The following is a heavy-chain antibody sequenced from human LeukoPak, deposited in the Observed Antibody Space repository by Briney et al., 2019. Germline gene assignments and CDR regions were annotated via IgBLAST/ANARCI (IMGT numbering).Heavy chain of an antibody. Sequence: GGSLRLSCAASGFTFSSFAMHWVRQAPGKGLEWVAAISYDGRNKYYADSVQGRFTFSRDNSKNMLYLQMNSLRAEDTAVCYCARDGKPDYYDSSGYDYFDYWGQGTLVTVSS. CDR2: ISYDGRNK. V-gene: IGHV3-30-3*01. CDR1: GFTFSSFA. D-gene: IGHD3-22*01. CDR3: ARDGKPDYYDSSGYDYFDY. J-gene: IGHJ4*02.